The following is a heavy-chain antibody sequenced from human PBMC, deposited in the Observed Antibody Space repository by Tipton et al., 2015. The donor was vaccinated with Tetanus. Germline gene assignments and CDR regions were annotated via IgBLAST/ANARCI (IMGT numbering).Heavy chain of an antibody. CDR3: ARELDSGSYGGYFDY. V-gene: IGHV3-33*01. CDR2: IWYDGSNK. CDR1: GFSFGSYG. Sequence: SLRLSCAASGFSFGSYGMHWVRQAPGKGLEWVAVIWYDGSNKYYADSVKGRFTISRDNSKNTLYLQMNSLRAEDTAVYYCARELDSGSYGGYFDYWGQGTLVTVSS. J-gene: IGHJ4*02. D-gene: IGHD1-26*01.